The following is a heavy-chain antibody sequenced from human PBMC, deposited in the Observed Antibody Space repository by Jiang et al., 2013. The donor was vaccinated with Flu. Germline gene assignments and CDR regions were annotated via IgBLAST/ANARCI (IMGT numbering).Heavy chain of an antibody. CDR1: GYTFTSYA. D-gene: IGHD6-13*01. J-gene: IGHJ5*02. Sequence: QSGSELKKPGASVKVSCKASGYTFTSYAMNWVRQAPGQGLEWMGWINTNTGNPTYAQGFTGRFVFSLDTSVSTAYLQISSLKAEDTAVYYCARGKKLVPTTPYNWFDPWGQGTLVTVSS. CDR3: ARGKKLVPTTPYNWFDP. V-gene: IGHV7-4-1*02. CDR2: INTNTGNP.